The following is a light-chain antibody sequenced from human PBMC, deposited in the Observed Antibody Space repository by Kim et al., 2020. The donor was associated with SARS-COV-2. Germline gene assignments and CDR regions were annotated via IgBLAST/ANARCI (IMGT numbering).Light chain of an antibody. V-gene: IGLV3-9*01. CDR3: QVWDSRTAGVV. CDR2: RDS. J-gene: IGLJ2*01. Sequence: SYELTQPLSVSVALGQTARITCGGNNIGSKNVHWYQQKPGQAPVLVIYRDSNRPSGIPERFSGSNSGNTATLTISRAQAGDEADYYCQVWDSRTAGVVFG. CDR1: NIGSKN.